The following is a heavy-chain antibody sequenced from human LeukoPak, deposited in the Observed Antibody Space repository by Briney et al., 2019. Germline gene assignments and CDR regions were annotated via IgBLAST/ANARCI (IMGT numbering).Heavy chain of an antibody. D-gene: IGHD6-13*01. Sequence: SETLSLTCAVYGGSFSGYYWSWIRQPPRKGLEWIWEVNHSGSTNYNPSLKSRVTISVDTTKNPFSLKLSSVTAADTAVYYCARDDIAAADTSYFDYSGQGTLVTVSS. CDR3: ARDDIAAADTSYFDY. V-gene: IGHV4-34*01. CDR2: VNHSGST. J-gene: IGHJ4*02. CDR1: GGSFSGYY.